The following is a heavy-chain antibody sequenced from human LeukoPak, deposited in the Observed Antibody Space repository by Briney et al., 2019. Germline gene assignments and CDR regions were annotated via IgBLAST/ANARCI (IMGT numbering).Heavy chain of an antibody. CDR1: GYTFTGYY. V-gene: IGHV1-2*02. CDR3: ARDKGPGHRRGRYYYYMDV. Sequence: ASVKVSCKASGYTFTGYYMHWVRQAPGQGLEWTGWINPNSGGTNYAQKFQGRVTMTRDTSISTAYMELTSLRSEDTAVYYCARDKGPGHRRGRYYYYMDVWGRGTTVTVSS. CDR2: INPNSGGT. J-gene: IGHJ6*03.